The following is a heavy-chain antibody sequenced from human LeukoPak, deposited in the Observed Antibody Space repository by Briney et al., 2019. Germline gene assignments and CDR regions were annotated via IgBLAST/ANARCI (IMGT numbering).Heavy chain of an antibody. D-gene: IGHD3-10*01. J-gene: IGHJ4*02. CDR3: ARFDHYYGSGSYYDY. CDR2: IYYSGST. CDR1: GGSISSYY. Sequence: PSETLSLTCTVSGGSISSYYWSWIRQPPGKGLEWIGYIYYSGSTNYNPSLKSRVIISVDTSKNQFSLKLSSVTAADTAVYYCARFDHYYGSGSYYDYWGQGTLVTVSS. V-gene: IGHV4-59*01.